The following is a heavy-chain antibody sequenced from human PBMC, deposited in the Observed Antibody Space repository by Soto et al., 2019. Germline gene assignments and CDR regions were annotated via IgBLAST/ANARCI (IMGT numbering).Heavy chain of an antibody. CDR3: AKGSTYNWKIPQQPFDY. V-gene: IGHV3-23*01. CDR2: ISGSGGST. Sequence: GGSLRLSCAASGFTFSSYAMSWVRQAPGKGLEWVSAISGSGGSTYYADSVKGRFTISRDNSKHTLYLQMNSLRAEDTAVYYCAKGSTYNWKIPQQPFDYWGQGTLVTVSS. J-gene: IGHJ4*02. D-gene: IGHD1-20*01. CDR1: GFTFSSYA.